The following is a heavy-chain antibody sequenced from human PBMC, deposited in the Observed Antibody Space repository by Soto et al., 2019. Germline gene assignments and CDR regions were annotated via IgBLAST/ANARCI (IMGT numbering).Heavy chain of an antibody. D-gene: IGHD2-2*01. Sequence: XWSLRLSCAASGFTFSRYGMNWLRQAPGKGLEWVASISSTTSYVYYADSVKGRFSTSRDNAKNILYLEMYALRTEDTAVYYCARDPSEGRVGNWFESWGQGTLVTVSS. V-gene: IGHV3-21*06. CDR3: ARDPSEGRVGNWFES. J-gene: IGHJ5*01. CDR2: ISSTTSYV. CDR1: GFTFSRYG.